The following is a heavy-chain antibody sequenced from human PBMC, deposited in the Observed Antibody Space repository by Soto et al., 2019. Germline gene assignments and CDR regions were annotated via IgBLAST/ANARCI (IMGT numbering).Heavy chain of an antibody. V-gene: IGHV1-18*01. Sequence: QVQLVQSGAEVKKPGASVKVSCKASGYTFTSYGISWVRQAPGQGLEWMGWISAYNGNTNYAQKLQGRVTMITDTSTSTAYMELRSLRSDDTAVYYCASGVEYYYDSSGYYVSGYFQHWGQGTLVTVSS. CDR1: GYTFTSYG. CDR3: ASGVEYYYDSSGYYVSGYFQH. J-gene: IGHJ1*01. CDR2: ISAYNGNT. D-gene: IGHD3-22*01.